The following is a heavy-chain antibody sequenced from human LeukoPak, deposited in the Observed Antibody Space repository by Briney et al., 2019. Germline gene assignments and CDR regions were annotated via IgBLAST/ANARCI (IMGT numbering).Heavy chain of an antibody. CDR1: GFTVSSNY. CDR2: IYSGGHT. V-gene: IGHV3-53*01. J-gene: IGHJ5*02. D-gene: IGHD1-7*01. Sequence: PGGSLRLSCAASGFTVSSNYMSWVRQAPGKGLEWVSVIYSGGHTYYADSVKGRFTISRDISKNTLYLQMNSLRAEDTAVYYCARGITGTNNWFDPWGQGTLATVSS. CDR3: ARGITGTNNWFDP.